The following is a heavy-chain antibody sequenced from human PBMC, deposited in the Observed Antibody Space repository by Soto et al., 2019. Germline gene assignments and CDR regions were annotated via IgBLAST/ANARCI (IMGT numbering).Heavy chain of an antibody. V-gene: IGHV1-18*01. J-gene: IGHJ4*02. Sequence: AASVKVSCKASGNTVPNYAIHWVRQAPGQRLEWMGWISAYNGNTNYAQKLQGRVTMTTDTSTSTAYMELRSLRSDDTAVYYCARDNPLHCYSGQGTLVTVSS. CDR1: GNTVPNYA. CDR3: ARDNPLHCY. CDR2: ISAYNGNT.